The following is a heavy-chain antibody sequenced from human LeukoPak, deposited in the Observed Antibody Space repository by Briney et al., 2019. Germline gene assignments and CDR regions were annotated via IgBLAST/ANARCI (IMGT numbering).Heavy chain of an antibody. CDR3: ARDQTAYYDSSGAFDY. Sequence: GASVKVSCKASGYTFTGYYMHWVRQAPGQGLEWMGWINPNSGGTNYAQKFQGRVTMTRDTSISTAYMELSRLRSDDTAVYYCARDQTAYYDSSGAFDYWGQGTLVTVSS. J-gene: IGHJ4*02. CDR2: INPNSGGT. CDR1: GYTFTGYY. V-gene: IGHV1-2*02. D-gene: IGHD3-22*01.